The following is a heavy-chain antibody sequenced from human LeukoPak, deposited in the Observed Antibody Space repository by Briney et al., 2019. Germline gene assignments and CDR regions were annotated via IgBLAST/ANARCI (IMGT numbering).Heavy chain of an antibody. J-gene: IGHJ4*02. CDR3: ARAKPPSATGSGVDY. V-gene: IGHV1-69*04. D-gene: IGHD6-19*01. Sequence: GSSVKVSCKASGGTFSSYAISWVRQAPGQGLEWMGRIIPILGIANYAQKFQGRVTITADKSTSTAYMELSSLRSEDTAVYYCARAKPPSATGSGVDYWGQGTLVTVSP. CDR1: GGTFSSYA. CDR2: IIPILGIA.